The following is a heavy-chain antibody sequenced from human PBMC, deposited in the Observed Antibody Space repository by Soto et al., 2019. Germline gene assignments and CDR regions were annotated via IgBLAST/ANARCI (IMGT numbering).Heavy chain of an antibody. Sequence: EVQLVESGGGLFKPGGSRRLSVAASGFTVISNYMTWSAQAPGKGRGWVSVIYSGGSTYYADSVKGRFTISRDNSKNTLYLQMNSLRAEDTAVYYCARDRIAVAGNPEYFQHWGQGTLVTVSS. V-gene: IGHV3-66*01. J-gene: IGHJ1*01. CDR3: ARDRIAVAGNPEYFQH. CDR2: IYSGGST. D-gene: IGHD6-19*01. CDR1: GFTVISNY.